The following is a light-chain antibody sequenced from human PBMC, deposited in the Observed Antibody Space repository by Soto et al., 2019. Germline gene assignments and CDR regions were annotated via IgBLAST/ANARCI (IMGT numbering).Light chain of an antibody. Sequence: DIQLTQSPSVLSASVGDTVTITCRASQTISSWLAWYQQKPGRAPKFLIYKASDLENGVPSRFSGSGSGTEFALTISSLQPDDFATYYCQQYDSYPLTFGGGTKVDIK. J-gene: IGKJ4*01. V-gene: IGKV1-5*03. CDR3: QQYDSYPLT. CDR2: KAS. CDR1: QTISSW.